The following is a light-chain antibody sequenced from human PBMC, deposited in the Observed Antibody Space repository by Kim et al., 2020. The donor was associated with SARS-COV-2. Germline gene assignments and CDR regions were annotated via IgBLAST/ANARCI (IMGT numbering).Light chain of an antibody. CDR1: QGISNY. V-gene: IGKV1-27*01. Sequence: ASVRDRVTINCQASQGISNYLAWYQQKPGKVPKLLIYAASTVQSGVPSRFSGSGAGTDFTLTISSLQPEDVATYYCQKYNSAPQTFGQGTKVDIK. CDR2: AAS. J-gene: IGKJ1*01. CDR3: QKYNSAPQT.